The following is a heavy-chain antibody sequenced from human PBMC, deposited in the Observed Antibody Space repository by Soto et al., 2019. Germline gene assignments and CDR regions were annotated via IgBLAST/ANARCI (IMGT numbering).Heavy chain of an antibody. CDR1: GGSISSSSYY. D-gene: IGHD3-22*01. J-gene: IGHJ6*02. Sequence: SETLSLTCTVSGGSISSSSYYWGWIRQPPGKGLEWIGSIYYSGSTYYNPSLKSRVTISVDTSKNQFSLKLSSGTAADTAVYYCARDYYDSSGYYYYYGMDVWGQGTTVTVSS. CDR3: ARDYYDSSGYYYYYGMDV. CDR2: IYYSGST. V-gene: IGHV4-39*02.